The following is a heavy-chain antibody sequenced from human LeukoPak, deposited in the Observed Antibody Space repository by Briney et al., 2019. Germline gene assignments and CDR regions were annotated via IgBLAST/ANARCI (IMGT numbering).Heavy chain of an antibody. CDR1: GFTFSSYG. CDR3: AKERLGYCSGGSCYVFDY. CDR2: IWYDGSNK. Sequence: GGSLRLSCAASGFTFSSYGVHWVRQAPGKGLEWVAVIWYDGSNKYYADSVKGRFTISRDNSKNTLYLQMNSLRAEDTAVYYCAKERLGYCSGGSCYVFDYWGQGTLVTVSS. V-gene: IGHV3-33*06. J-gene: IGHJ4*02. D-gene: IGHD2-15*01.